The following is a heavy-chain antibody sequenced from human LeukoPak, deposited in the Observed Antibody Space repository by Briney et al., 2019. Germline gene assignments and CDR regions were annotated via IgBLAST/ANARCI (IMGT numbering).Heavy chain of an antibody. Sequence: YIYYSGSTNYNPSLKSRVTISVDTSKNQFSLKLSSVTAADTAVYYCARVGATSYWYFDLWGRGTLVTVSS. CDR2: IYYSGST. J-gene: IGHJ2*01. CDR3: ARVGATSYWYFDL. D-gene: IGHD1-26*01. V-gene: IGHV4-59*01.